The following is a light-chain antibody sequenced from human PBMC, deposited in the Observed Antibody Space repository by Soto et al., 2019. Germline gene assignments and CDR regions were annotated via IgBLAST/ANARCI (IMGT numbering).Light chain of an antibody. CDR2: KAS. J-gene: IGKJ1*01. CDR1: QSISSW. CDR3: QHYDSHPDA. Sequence: IEVTQSPSTLSASVGDRVAITCRASQSISSWLAWYQQKPGKAPKLLIYKASTLKSGVPSRFSGSGSGTEFTLTISSLQPDDIATYYCQHYDSHPDAFGEGTKVDIK. V-gene: IGKV1-5*03.